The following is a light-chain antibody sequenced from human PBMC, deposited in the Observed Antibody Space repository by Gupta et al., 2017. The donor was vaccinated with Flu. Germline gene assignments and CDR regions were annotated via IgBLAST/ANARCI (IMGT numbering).Light chain of an antibody. CDR2: DAS. CDR1: KSVSSY. Sequence: PGERATLSCSASKSVSSYSAWYQQKPGQAPTLLIYDASNRATGIPARFSGSGSATDFTLPITSLEPEDFAVYYCRQRTNWPRNTFGQGTRLEIK. V-gene: IGKV3-11*01. J-gene: IGKJ5*01. CDR3: RQRTNWPRNT.